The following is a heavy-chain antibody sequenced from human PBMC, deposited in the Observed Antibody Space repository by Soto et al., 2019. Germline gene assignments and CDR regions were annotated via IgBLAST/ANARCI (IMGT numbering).Heavy chain of an antibody. CDR1: GFTFSGNG. CDR2: ISYDGSYE. CDR3: AKNLLGYCGGGSCCQPCDY. J-gene: IGHJ4*02. Sequence: QVQLVESGGGVVQPGRSLRLSWAVSGFTFSGNGMHWVRQAPGKGLDWVAFISYDGSYEYYADSVKGRFTISRDNSKNPLFLQMNSLRAEDTAMYYCAKNLLGYCGGGSCCQPCDYWGQGTMVTVSS. V-gene: IGHV3-30*18. D-gene: IGHD2-15*01.